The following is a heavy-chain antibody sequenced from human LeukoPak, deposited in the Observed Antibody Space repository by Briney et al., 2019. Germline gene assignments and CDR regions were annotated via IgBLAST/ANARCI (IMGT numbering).Heavy chain of an antibody. CDR3: ASLGDCSSTSCVDY. J-gene: IGHJ4*02. CDR1: GFTFSSYA. V-gene: IGHV3-74*01. D-gene: IGHD2-2*01. CDR2: INTDGSST. Sequence: GGSLRLSCAASGFTFSSYAMSWVRQAPGKGLVWVSRINTDGSSTSYADSVKGRFTISRDNAKNTLYLQMNSLRAEDTAVYYCASLGDCSSTSCVDYWGQGTLVTVSS.